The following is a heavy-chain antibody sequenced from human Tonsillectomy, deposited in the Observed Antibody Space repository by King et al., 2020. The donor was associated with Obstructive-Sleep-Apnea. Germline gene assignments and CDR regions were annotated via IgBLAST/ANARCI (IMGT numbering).Heavy chain of an antibody. CDR2: IIPIFGTA. D-gene: IGHD3-3*01. V-gene: IGHV1-69*01. Sequence: QLVQSGAEVKKPGSSVKVSCKASGGTFSSYAISWVRQAPGQGLEWMGGIIPIFGTANYAHKFQGRVTITADESTRTAYMELSSLRSEDTAVYYCARADTHYDFWSGSTLYYYYYGMDVWGQGTTVTVSS. CDR1: GGTFSSYA. CDR3: ARADTHYDFWSGSTLYYYYYGMDV. J-gene: IGHJ6*02.